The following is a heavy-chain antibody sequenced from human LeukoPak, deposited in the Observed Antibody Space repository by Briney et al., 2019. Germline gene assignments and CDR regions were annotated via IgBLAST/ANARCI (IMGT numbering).Heavy chain of an antibody. D-gene: IGHD6-19*01. CDR2: IRYEGSNK. Sequence: GWSLTLSCPASGFTFSSYGMHWVRQPPAKGLEWVAFIRYEGSNKYYADSVKGRFTITRDNSKNTLNLQMNSLRAEDTAVYDCAKDSRRIPGCWGQGTLVTVSS. CDR3: AKDSRRIPGC. CDR1: GFTFSSYG. V-gene: IGHV3-30*02. J-gene: IGHJ4*02.